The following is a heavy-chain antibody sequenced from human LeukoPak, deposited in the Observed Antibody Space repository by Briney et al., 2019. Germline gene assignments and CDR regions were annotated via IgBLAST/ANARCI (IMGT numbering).Heavy chain of an antibody. CDR3: ASRVTTFVSDAFDI. V-gene: IGHV3-21*01. Sequence: GGSLRLSCAASGFTFSSYAMHWVRQAPGKGLEWVSSISSSSSYIYYADSLKGRFAISRDNAKNSLYLQMNSLRAEDTAVYYCASRVTTFVSDAFDIWGQGTMVTVSS. CDR2: ISSSSSYI. J-gene: IGHJ3*02. D-gene: IGHD3-16*01. CDR1: GFTFSSYA.